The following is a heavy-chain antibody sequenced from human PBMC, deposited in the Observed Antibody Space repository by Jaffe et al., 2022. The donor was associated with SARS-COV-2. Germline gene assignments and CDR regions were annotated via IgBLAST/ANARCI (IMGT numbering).Heavy chain of an antibody. CDR2: VHTSGDT. CDR3: ARGSGSWYSPHMDV. V-gene: IGHV4-61*02. J-gene: IGHJ6*02. CDR1: GGSISSDNYS. D-gene: IGHD6-13*01. Sequence: QVQLQESGPGLVKPSQTVSLTCTVSGGSISSDNYSWTWIRQPAGKGLEWIGRVHTSGDTNYNSSLKSRVTISLDTSKNQFSLKLSSVTAADTAIYYCARGSGSWYSPHMDVWGQGTTVTVSS.